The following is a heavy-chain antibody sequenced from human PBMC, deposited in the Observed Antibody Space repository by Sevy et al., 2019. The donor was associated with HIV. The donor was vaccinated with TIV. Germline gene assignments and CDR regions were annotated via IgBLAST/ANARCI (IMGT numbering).Heavy chain of an antibody. CDR3: ARVIRHHVTSLNYGSRSYPDGFDI. D-gene: IGHD3-10*01. CDR2: IYWNDDK. J-gene: IGHJ3*02. V-gene: IGHV2-5*01. Sequence: SGPTLVNPTQTLTLTCTFSGFSLSTNGVGVGWIRQPPGKALEWLALIYWNDDKRYSPSLKSRLTITKDTSKNQVVLTMTNMDPVDTATYSCARVIRHHVTSLNYGSRSYPDGFDIWGQGTMVTVSS. CDR1: GFSLSTNGVG.